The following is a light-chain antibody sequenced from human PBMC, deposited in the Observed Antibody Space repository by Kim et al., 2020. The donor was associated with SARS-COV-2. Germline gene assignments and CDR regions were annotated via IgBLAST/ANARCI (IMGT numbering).Light chain of an antibody. Sequence: SVKLTCTLSSGHSSYTIAWHQQQPEKGPRYLMKLNSDGSHSKGDGIPDRFSGSSSGAERYLTISSLQSEDEADYYCQTWGTGIWVFGGGTKLTVL. CDR1: SGHSSYT. CDR2: LNSDGSH. CDR3: QTWGTGIWV. J-gene: IGLJ3*02. V-gene: IGLV4-69*01.